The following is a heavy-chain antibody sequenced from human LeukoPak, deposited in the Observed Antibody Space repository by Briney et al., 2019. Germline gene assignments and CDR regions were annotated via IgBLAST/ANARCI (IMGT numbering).Heavy chain of an antibody. V-gene: IGHV4-59*06. CDR3: ARDGEGYYYDSSGYYEAYFDY. J-gene: IGHJ4*02. Sequence: SETLSLTCTVSGGSISSYYWSWIRQHPGKGLEWIGYIYYSGSTYYNPSLKSRVTISVDTSKNQFSLKLSSVTAADTAVYYCARDGEGYYYDSSGYYEAYFDYWGQGTLVAVSS. CDR2: IYYSGST. D-gene: IGHD3-22*01. CDR1: GGSISSYY.